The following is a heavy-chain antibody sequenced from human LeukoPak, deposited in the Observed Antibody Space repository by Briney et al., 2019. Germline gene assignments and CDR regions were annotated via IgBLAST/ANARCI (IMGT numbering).Heavy chain of an antibody. CDR2: MNPNSGNT. CDR1: GYTFTSYD. Sequence: GASVKVSCKASGYTFTSYDINWVRQATGQGLEWMGWMNPNSGNTGYAQKFQDRVTMTRNTSMSTAYMELSGLRSEDTAMYYCARKTLYGSGKSWFDPWGQGTLVTVSS. V-gene: IGHV1-8*01. D-gene: IGHD3-10*01. J-gene: IGHJ5*02. CDR3: ARKTLYGSGKSWFDP.